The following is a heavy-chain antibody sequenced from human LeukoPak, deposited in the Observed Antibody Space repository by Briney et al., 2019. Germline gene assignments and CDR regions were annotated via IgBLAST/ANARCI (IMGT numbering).Heavy chain of an antibody. D-gene: IGHD3-3*01. V-gene: IGHV4-34*01. CDR1: GGSFSGYY. J-gene: IGHJ4*02. CDR2: INHSGST. CDR3: ARGVFPDY. Sequence: SETLSLTCAVYGGSFSGYYWSWIRQPPGKGLEWIGEINHSGSTNYNPSLKSRVTISVDTSKNQFSLKLSSVTAADMAVYYCARGVFPDYWGQGTLVTVSS.